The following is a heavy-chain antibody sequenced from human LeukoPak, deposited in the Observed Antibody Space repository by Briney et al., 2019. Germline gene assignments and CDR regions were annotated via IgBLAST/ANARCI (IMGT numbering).Heavy chain of an antibody. Sequence: SETLSLTCTVSGYSISSGYYWGWIRQPPGKGLEWIGSIYHSGSTYYNPSLKSRVTISVDTSKNQFSLKLSSVTAADTAVYYCAAYVAVTGTARLDYWGQGTLVTVSS. D-gene: IGHD6-19*01. CDR3: AAYVAVTGTARLDY. CDR1: GYSISSGYY. J-gene: IGHJ4*02. CDR2: IYHSGST. V-gene: IGHV4-38-2*02.